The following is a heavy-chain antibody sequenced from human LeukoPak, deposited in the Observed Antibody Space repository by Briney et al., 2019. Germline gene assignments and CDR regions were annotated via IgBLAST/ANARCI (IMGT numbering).Heavy chain of an antibody. D-gene: IGHD2-15*01. CDR2: ISWNSGSI. Sequence: GGSLRLSCAASGFTFDDYAMHWVRQAPGKGLEWVSGISWNSGSIGYADSVKGRFTISRDNAKNSLYLQMNSLRAEDTALYYCAKDMVSILSGFDIWGQETMVTVSS. V-gene: IGHV3-9*01. CDR3: AKDMVSILSGFDI. J-gene: IGHJ3*02. CDR1: GFTFDDYA.